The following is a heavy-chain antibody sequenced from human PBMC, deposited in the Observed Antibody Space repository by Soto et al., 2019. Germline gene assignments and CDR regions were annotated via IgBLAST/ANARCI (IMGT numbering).Heavy chain of an antibody. D-gene: IGHD3-10*01. Sequence: GGSLRLSCAASGFTFSDYYMSWIRQAPGKGLELVSYISSSGSTIYYADSVKGRFTISRGNAKNSLYLQMNSLSAEDTAVYYWRSDSGGQSFPRLVEAWLDPWGKGNLVTVSS. CDR2: ISSSGSTI. V-gene: IGHV3-11*01. CDR3: RSDSGGQSFPRLVEAWLDP. J-gene: IGHJ5*02. CDR1: GFTFSDYY.